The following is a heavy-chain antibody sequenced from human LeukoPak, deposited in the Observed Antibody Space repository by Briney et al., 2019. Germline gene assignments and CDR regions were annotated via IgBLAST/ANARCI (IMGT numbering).Heavy chain of an antibody. CDR2: IYPGYSDT. D-gene: IGHD1-26*01. J-gene: IGHJ4*02. CDR3: ARHGSGNYYYYFDY. CDR1: GYSFTSHW. Sequence: RGESLKISCKGSGYSFTSHWIGWVRQMPGKGLEWMGIIYPGYSDTTYSPSFQGQVTISADKSISTAYLQWSSLKASDTAMYYCARHGSGNYYYYFDYWGQGTLVTVSS. V-gene: IGHV5-51*01.